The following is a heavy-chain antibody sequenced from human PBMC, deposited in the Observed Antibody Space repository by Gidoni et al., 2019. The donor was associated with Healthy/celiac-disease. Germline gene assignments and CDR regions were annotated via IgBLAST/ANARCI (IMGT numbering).Heavy chain of an antibody. CDR3: AREGQLWGYYYMDV. CDR2: ISSSGSTI. V-gene: IGHV3-48*03. D-gene: IGHD5-18*01. J-gene: IGHJ6*03. CDR1: GFTSSSYE. Sequence: EVQLVESGGGLVQPGGSLRLSCAASGFTSSSYEMNWVRQAPGKGLEWVSYISSSGSTIYYADSVKGRFTISRDNAKNSLYLQMNSLRAEDTAVYYCAREGQLWGYYYMDVWGKGTTVTVSS.